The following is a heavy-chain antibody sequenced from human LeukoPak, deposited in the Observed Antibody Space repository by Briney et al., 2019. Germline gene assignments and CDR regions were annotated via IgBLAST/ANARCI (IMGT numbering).Heavy chain of an antibody. D-gene: IGHD1-26*01. CDR2: ISWNSGSI. CDR3: AKDKEWELLYYFDY. V-gene: IGHV3-9*01. J-gene: IGHJ4*02. Sequence: PGGSLRLSCAASGFTFDDYAMHWVRQAPGKGLEWVSGISWNSGSIGYADSVKGRFTISRDNAKNSLYLQMNSLRAEDTALYYCAKDKEWELLYYFDYWGQGTLVTVSS. CDR1: GFTFDDYA.